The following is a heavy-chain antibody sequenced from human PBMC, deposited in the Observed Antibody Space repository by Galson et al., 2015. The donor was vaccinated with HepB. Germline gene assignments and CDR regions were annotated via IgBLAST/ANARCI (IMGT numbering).Heavy chain of an antibody. CDR2: FFFVGST. D-gene: IGHD3-16*01. V-gene: IGHV4-39*07. CDR3: TRDPFVDRWTSGGSDY. Sequence: SETLSLTCNVSGGSISTSDYYWGWIRQPPGKGLEWIGTFFFVGSTYYKPPPKSRLTISFDTSKNQFSLKLSSVTAADTAVYYCTRDPFVDRWTSGGSDYWGQGTLVTVSS. CDR1: GGSISTSDYY. J-gene: IGHJ4*02.